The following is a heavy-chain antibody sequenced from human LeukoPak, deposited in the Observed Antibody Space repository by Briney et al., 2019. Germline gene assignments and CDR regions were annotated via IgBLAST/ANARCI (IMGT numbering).Heavy chain of an antibody. Sequence: ASVKVSCKASGYTFTGYYMHWVRQAPGQGLEWMGWINPNSGDTNYVQRFQGRVTMTRDTSISTAYMELTRLRSDDTAVYYCARAVKGAWFGELLIDYFDYWGQGTLVTVSS. J-gene: IGHJ4*02. CDR2: INPNSGDT. D-gene: IGHD3-10*01. CDR3: ARAVKGAWFGELLIDYFDY. CDR1: GYTFTGYY. V-gene: IGHV1-2*02.